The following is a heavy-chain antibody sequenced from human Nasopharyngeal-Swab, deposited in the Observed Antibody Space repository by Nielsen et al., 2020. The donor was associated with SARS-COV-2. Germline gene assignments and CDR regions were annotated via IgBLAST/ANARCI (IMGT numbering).Heavy chain of an antibody. V-gene: IGHV1-18*01. CDR3: ARDQLLGYYFDY. D-gene: IGHD2-2*01. CDR1: GYTFTSYG. J-gene: IGHJ4*02. Sequence: ASVKDSCKASGYTFTSYGISWVRQAPGQGLEWMGWISAYNGNTNYAQKLQGRVTMTTDTSTSTAYMELRSLRSDDTAVYYCARDQLLGYYFDYWGQGTLVTVSS. CDR2: ISAYNGNT.